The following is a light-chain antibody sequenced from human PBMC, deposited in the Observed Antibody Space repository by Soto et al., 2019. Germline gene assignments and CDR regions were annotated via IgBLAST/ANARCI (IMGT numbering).Light chain of an antibody. J-gene: IGKJ1*01. CDR2: SAS. V-gene: IGKV3-20*01. CDR1: QTVDYNF. Sequence: EIVLTQSPGTLSSSPGERITLSCRASQTVDYNFLGWYQQRPGQPPRLLIYSASSRAPDIPDKFTGSGSGTDFTLTISRLEPEDFAIYYCQQYGRSPRTFGQGTRVEI. CDR3: QQYGRSPRT.